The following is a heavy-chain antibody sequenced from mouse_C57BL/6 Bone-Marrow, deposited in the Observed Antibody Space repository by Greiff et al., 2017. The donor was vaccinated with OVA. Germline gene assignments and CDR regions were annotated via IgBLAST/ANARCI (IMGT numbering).Heavy chain of an antibody. CDR2: IYPGSGST. CDR3: ARKEYYYAMDY. V-gene: IGHV1-55*01. J-gene: IGHJ4*01. CDR1: GYTFTSYW. Sequence: QVHVKQPGAELVKPGASVKMSCKASGYTFTSYWITWVKQRPGQGLEWIGDIYPGSGSTNYNEKFKSKATLTVDTSSSTAYMQLSSLTSEDSAVYYCARKEYYYAMDYWGQGTSVTVSS.